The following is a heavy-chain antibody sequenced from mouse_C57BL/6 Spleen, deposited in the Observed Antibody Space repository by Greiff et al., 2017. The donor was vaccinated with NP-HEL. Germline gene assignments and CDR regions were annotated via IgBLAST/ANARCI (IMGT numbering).Heavy chain of an antibody. D-gene: IGHD3-2*02. J-gene: IGHJ4*01. CDR3: ARESSGYPYYYAMDY. Sequence: QVQLQQSGAELARPGASVKLSCKASGYTFTSYGISWVKQSTGQGLEWIGEIYPRSGNTYYNEKFKGKATLTADKSSSTAYMELRSLTSEDSAVYFCARESSGYPYYYAMDYWGQGTSVTVSS. CDR2: IYPRSGNT. CDR1: GYTFTSYG. V-gene: IGHV1-81*01.